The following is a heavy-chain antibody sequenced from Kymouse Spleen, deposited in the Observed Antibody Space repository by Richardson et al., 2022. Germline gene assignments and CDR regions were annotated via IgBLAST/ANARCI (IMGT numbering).Heavy chain of an antibody. Sequence: EVQLVESGGGLVQPGGSLRLSCAASGFTFSSYWMHWVRQAPGKGLVWVSRINSDGSSTSYADSVKGRFTISRDNAKNTLYLQMNSLRAEDTAVYYCARGLELRDYYYGMDVWGQGTTVTVSS. D-gene: IGHD1-7*01. CDR2: INSDGSST. CDR3: ARGLELRDYYYGMDV. J-gene: IGHJ6*02. V-gene: IGHV3-74*01. CDR1: GFTFSSYW.